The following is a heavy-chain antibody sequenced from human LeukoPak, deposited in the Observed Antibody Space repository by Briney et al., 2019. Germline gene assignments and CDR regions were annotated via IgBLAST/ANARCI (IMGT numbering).Heavy chain of an antibody. CDR2: ISWNSGSI. D-gene: IGHD6-13*01. CDR3: VKDIRAAAGTNGFDP. CDR1: GFTFDDYA. V-gene: IGHV3-9*01. Sequence: GGSLRLSCAASGFTFDDYAMHWVRQPPGKGLEWVSGISWNSGSIGYADSVKGRFTISRDNAKNSLYLQMNSLRAEDTALYYCVKDIRAAAGTNGFDPWGQGTLVTVSS. J-gene: IGHJ5*02.